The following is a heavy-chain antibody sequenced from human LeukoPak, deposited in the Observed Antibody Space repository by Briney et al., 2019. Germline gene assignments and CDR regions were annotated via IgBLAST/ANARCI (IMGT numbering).Heavy chain of an antibody. CDR2: INHSGST. CDR1: GGSFSGYY. Sequence: PSETLSLTCAVYGGSFSGYYWSWIRQPPGKGLEWIGEINHSGSTNYNPSLKSRVTISVDTSKNQFSLKLSSVTAADTAVYYCAGPLYSSSSFGWGYYMDVWGKGTTVTVSS. D-gene: IGHD6-6*01. J-gene: IGHJ6*03. V-gene: IGHV4-34*01. CDR3: AGPLYSSSSFGWGYYMDV.